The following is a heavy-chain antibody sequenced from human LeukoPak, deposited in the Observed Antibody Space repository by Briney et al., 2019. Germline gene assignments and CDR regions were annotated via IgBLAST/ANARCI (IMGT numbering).Heavy chain of an antibody. V-gene: IGHV3-53*01. CDR3: TKAHGHIVAARNTGI. J-gene: IGHJ4*01. CDR1: GFTFSSYS. CDR2: IYSGGST. D-gene: IGHD6-13*01. Sequence: PGGSLRLSCAASGFTFSSYSMNWVRQAPGKGLEWVSVIYSGGSTYYADSVKGRFTISRDNAKNTLYLQMNTLRAEDTAVYYCTKAHGHIVAARNTGIWGQGTLVTVSS.